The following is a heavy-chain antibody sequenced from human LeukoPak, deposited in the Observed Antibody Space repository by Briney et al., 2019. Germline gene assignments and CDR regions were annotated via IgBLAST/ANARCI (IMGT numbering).Heavy chain of an antibody. CDR1: GFIFSAFD. V-gene: IGHV3-30*18. Sequence: PGGSLRLSCAASGFIFSAFDMHWVRQAPAKGPEWPAVISSDGNNEYYGDSMKGRFSISRDNSKNMVFLQINSLRLEDTALYVCVKDGGASAPYGLEIWGQGTMVSVSS. D-gene: IGHD2-15*01. CDR2: ISSDGNNE. J-gene: IGHJ3*02. CDR3: VKDGGASAPYGLEI.